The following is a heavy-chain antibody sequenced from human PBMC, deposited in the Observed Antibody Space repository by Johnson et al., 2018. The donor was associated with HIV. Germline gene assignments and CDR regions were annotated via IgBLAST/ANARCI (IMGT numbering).Heavy chain of an antibody. V-gene: IGHV3-30*03. CDR2: ISYDGSNK. J-gene: IGHJ3*02. D-gene: IGHD2-21*02. CDR3: ARSLCGGDCFSDAFDI. CDR1: GFTFSSYG. Sequence: QVQLVESGGGVVQPGRSLRLSCAASGFTFSSYGMHWVRQAPGKGLEWVAVISYDGSNKYYADSVKGRFTISRDNSKNTLYLQMNSLRPEDTAVYYCARSLCGGDCFSDAFDIWGQGTMVTVSS.